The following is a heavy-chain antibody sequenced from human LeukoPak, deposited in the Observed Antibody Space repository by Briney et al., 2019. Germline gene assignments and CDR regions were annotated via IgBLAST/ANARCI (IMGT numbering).Heavy chain of an antibody. D-gene: IGHD4-17*01. CDR1: GFTLSDYN. V-gene: IGHV1-2*02. CDR2: IDSNSGGT. Sequence: ASVKVSCKASGFTLSDYNMHWVRQAPGQGFEWMGRIDSNSGGTNYAQNFQGRVTMTRDTSISTVYMELISLRSDDTAVYYCAREMNYDDYRTSDYWGQGTLVTVSS. CDR3: AREMNYDDYRTSDY. J-gene: IGHJ4*02.